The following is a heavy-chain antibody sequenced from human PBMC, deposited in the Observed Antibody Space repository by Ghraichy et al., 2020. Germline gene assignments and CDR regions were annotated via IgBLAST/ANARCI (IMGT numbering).Heavy chain of an antibody. J-gene: IGHJ4*02. CDR1: GGSISIYY. CDR2: IYNSGTT. D-gene: IGHD1-26*01. CDR3: ARDRELGY. Sequence: SETLSLTCTVSGGSISIYYWSWIRQLPGQGLEWIGYIYNSGTTTDYNPSLKSRVTISVDMSKNQFSLKLNSVTAADTAVYYCARDRELGYWGQGTLVTVSS. V-gene: IGHV4-59*01.